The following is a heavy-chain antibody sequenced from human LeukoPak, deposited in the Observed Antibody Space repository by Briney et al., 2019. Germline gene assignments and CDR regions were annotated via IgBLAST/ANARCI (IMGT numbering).Heavy chain of an antibody. CDR3: AKGRGIAVAGTHFDY. V-gene: IGHV3-9*01. CDR1: GFTFDDYA. CDR2: ISWNSGSI. D-gene: IGHD6-19*01. J-gene: IGHJ4*02. Sequence: PGGSLRLSCAASGFTFDDYAMHWVRQAPGKGLEWVSGISWNSGSIGYADSVKGRFTISRDNAKSSLYLQMNSLRAEDTALYYCAKGRGIAVAGTHFDYWGQGTLVAVSS.